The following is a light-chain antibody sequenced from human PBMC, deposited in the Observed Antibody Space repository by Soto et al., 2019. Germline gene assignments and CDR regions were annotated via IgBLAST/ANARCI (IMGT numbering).Light chain of an antibody. CDR3: CSYAGSYWSV. CDR2: DVT. J-gene: IGLJ2*01. Sequence: QSALTQPRSVSGSPGQSVTISCTGTSSDVGGYNYVSWYQQHPGKAPKLLIYDVTQRPSGVPDRFSGSKSGDTASLTISGLQAEDAADYYCCSYAGSYWSVFGGVTKLTVL. CDR1: SSDVGGYNY. V-gene: IGLV2-11*01.